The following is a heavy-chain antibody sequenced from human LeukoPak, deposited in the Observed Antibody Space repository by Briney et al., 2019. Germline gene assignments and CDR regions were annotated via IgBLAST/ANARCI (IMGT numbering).Heavy chain of an antibody. J-gene: IGHJ6*04. CDR3: AELGITMIGGV. CDR2: IKKDGSEK. D-gene: IGHD3-10*02. CDR1: GFTFSSYW. Sequence: GGSLGLSCAASGFTFSSYWMSWVRQAPGKGLEWVANIKKDGSEKYYVDSVKGRFTISRDNAKTSLYLQMNSLRAEDTAVYYCAELGITMIGGVWGKGTTVTISS. V-gene: IGHV3-7*01.